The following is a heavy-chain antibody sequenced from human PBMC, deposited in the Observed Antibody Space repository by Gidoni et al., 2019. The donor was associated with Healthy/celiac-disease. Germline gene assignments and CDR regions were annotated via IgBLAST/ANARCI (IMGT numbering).Heavy chain of an antibody. CDR3: AKDRFRAKQLVGYGVIDY. J-gene: IGHJ4*02. V-gene: IGHV3-23*01. CDR1: GFTFSSYA. CDR2: ISGSGGST. Sequence: EVQLLESGGGLVQPGGSLRLSCAASGFTFSSYAMSWVRQAPGKGLEWVSAISGSGGSTYYADSVKGRFTISRDNSKNTLYLQMNSLRAEDTAVYYCAKDRFRAKQLVGYGVIDYWGQGTLVTVSS. D-gene: IGHD6-6*01.